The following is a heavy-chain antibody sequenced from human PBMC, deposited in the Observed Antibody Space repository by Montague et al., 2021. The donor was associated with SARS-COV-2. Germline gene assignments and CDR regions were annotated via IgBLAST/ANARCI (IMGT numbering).Heavy chain of an antibody. CDR3: AREGVHAFDI. V-gene: IGHV6-1*01. CDR2: TSYSSKWIN. CDR1: GDSVSSARAA. Sequence: CAISGDSVSSARAAWNWIRQTPSRGLEWLGRTSYSSKWINAYAVSLESRMSITPDTSTNQFSLHLSFVTPDDTAVYYCAREGVHAFDIWGQGTPVIVSS. J-gene: IGHJ3*02.